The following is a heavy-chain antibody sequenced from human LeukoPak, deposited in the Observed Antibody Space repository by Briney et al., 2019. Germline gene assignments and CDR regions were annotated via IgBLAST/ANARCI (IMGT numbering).Heavy chain of an antibody. CDR2: TYYRSTWYY. CDR3: ARGRSSSWTNWFDP. D-gene: IGHD6-13*01. Sequence: SSQTLSLTCAISGDSVSSTAAWNWIRQSPSRGLEWLGRTYYRSTWYYDYAISVKGRITINPDTSKNQFSLQLNSVTPEDTAVYYCARGRSSSWTNWFDPWGQGTLVTVSS. V-gene: IGHV6-1*01. CDR1: GDSVSSTAA. J-gene: IGHJ5*02.